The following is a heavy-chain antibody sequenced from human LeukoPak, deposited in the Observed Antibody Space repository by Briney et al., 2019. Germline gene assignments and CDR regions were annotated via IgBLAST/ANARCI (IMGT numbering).Heavy chain of an antibody. CDR2: IWYDGSNK. V-gene: IGHV3-33*06. CDR3: AKAPIPYRSCWYVGLLGY. Sequence: PGGSLRLSCAASGFTFSSYGMHWVRQAPGKGLEWVAVIWYDGSNKYYADSVKGRFTISRDNSRNTLYLQMNSLRAEDTAVYYCAKAPIPYRSCWYVGLLGYWGQGNLVTVSS. D-gene: IGHD6-19*01. CDR1: GFTFSSYG. J-gene: IGHJ4*02.